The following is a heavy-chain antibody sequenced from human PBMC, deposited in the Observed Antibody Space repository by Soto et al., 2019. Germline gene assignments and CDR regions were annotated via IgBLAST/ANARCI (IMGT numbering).Heavy chain of an antibody. CDR2: IDPSDSYT. Sequence: GESLKISCKGSGYSLTNYWISWVRQMPGKGLEWMGKIDPSDSYTNYSPSFQGHVTTSADKSISTAYLQWSSLKASDTAMYYCARQIGYSTGWYYFDHWGQGTLVTVSS. CDR1: GYSLTNYW. J-gene: IGHJ4*02. D-gene: IGHD6-19*01. CDR3: ARQIGYSTGWYYFDH. V-gene: IGHV5-10-1*01.